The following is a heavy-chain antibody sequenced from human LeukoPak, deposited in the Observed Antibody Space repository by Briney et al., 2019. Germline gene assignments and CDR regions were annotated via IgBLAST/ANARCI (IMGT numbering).Heavy chain of an antibody. CDR3: ARGPGTSYYMDV. Sequence: ASVKVSCKASGYTFTGYYMHWVRQAPGQGLEWMGGINPNSGGTNYAQKFQGRVTMTRDTSISTAYMELSRLRSDDTAVYYCARGPGTSYYMDVWGKGTTVTVSS. V-gene: IGHV1-2*02. J-gene: IGHJ6*03. D-gene: IGHD1-1*01. CDR2: INPNSGGT. CDR1: GYTFTGYY.